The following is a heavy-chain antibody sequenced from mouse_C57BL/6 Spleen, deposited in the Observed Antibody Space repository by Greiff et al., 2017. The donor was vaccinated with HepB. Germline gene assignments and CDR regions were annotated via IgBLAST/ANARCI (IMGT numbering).Heavy chain of an antibody. D-gene: IGHD4-1*01. CDR1: GYSITSGYY. J-gene: IGHJ3*01. Sequence: EVKLQESGPGLVKPSQSLSLTCSVTGYSITSGYYWNWIRQFPGNKLEWMGYISYDGSNNYNPSLKNRISITRDTSKNQFFLKLNSVTTEDTATYYCARDPELGRRFAYWGQGTLVTVSA. V-gene: IGHV3-6*01. CDR2: ISYDGSN. CDR3: ARDPELGRRFAY.